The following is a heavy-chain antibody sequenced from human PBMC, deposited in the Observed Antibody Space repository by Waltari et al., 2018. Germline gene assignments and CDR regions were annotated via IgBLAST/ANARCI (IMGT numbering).Heavy chain of an antibody. CDR2: IYHSWGT. CDR1: GYSISSGYY. CDR3: ARHPDIVVVPAGFDY. Sequence: QVQLQASGPGLVKPSETLSLTCAVSGYSISSGYYWGWIRQPPETGLEWIGSIYHSWGTYYNPSLKSRVTISVDTSKNQFSLKLSSVTAADTAVYYCARHPDIVVVPAGFDYWGQGTLVTVSS. J-gene: IGHJ4*02. D-gene: IGHD2-2*01. V-gene: IGHV4-38-2*01.